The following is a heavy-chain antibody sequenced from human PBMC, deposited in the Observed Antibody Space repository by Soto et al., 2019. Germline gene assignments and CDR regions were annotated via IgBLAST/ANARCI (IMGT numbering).Heavy chain of an antibody. CDR2: IWPDGDIE. CDR1: GFTFYNYG. CDR3: AKVGIVATTQMGWFDP. D-gene: IGHD1-26*01. Sequence: QVQLVESGGGVVKPGRSLRLSCVASGFTFYNYGMHWVRQAPGKGLEWVAAIWPDGDIEHYPDSVKGRFTISRDNSRNTLYLQMNSLRAEDTAMYYCAKVGIVATTQMGWFDPWGQGTLVIVSS. V-gene: IGHV3-33*06. J-gene: IGHJ5*02.